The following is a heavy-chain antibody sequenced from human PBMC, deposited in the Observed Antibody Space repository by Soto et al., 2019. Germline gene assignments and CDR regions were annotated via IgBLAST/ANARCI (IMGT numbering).Heavy chain of an antibody. D-gene: IGHD3-10*01. CDR3: ARAATLWFGGSDY. CDR1: GFTFSSYF. J-gene: IGHJ4*02. Sequence: EVQLVESGGGLVKPGGSLRLSCAASGFTFSSYFMNWVRQAPGKGLEWVSSISTSSSYIYYADSVKGRLTISRDNAKNSLYLQMNSLRAADTAVYYCARAATLWFGGSDYWGQGTLVTVS. V-gene: IGHV3-21*01. CDR2: ISTSSSYI.